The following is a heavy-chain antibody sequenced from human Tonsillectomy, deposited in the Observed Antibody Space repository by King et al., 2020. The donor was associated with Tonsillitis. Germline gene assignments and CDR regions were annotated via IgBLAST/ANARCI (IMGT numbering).Heavy chain of an antibody. CDR1: GFTFSSYA. J-gene: IGHJ5*02. Sequence: QLVQSGGGLVQPGGSLRLSCAASGFTFSSYAMSWVRQAPGKGLEWVSAISGSGGSTYYADSVKGRFTISRDNSKNTLYLQMNSLRAEDTAVYYCATGRYCSGGSCYGGWFDPWGQGTLVTVSS. D-gene: IGHD2-15*01. CDR3: ATGRYCSGGSCYGGWFDP. V-gene: IGHV3-23*04. CDR2: ISGSGGST.